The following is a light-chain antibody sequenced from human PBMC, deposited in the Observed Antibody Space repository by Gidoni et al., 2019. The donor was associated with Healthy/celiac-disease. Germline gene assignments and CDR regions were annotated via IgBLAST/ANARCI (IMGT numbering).Light chain of an antibody. Sequence: EIVLTQSPATLSLSPGERATLSCRASQSVSSYLAWYQQTPGQAPRLLIYDASNRATGIPARCSGGGSGTDFTLTISSLEPEDFAVYYCQQRSNWLTFGGGTKVEIK. CDR1: QSVSSY. J-gene: IGKJ4*01. V-gene: IGKV3-11*01. CDR3: QQRSNWLT. CDR2: DAS.